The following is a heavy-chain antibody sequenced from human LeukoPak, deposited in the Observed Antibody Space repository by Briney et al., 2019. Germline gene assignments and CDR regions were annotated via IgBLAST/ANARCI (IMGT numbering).Heavy chain of an antibody. CDR3: ARDMRDYGDYVDY. CDR1: GFSFSTYS. V-gene: IGHV3-21*01. Sequence: PGGSLRLSCAASGFSFSTYSMNWIRQAPGKGLEWVSSISSRSSYIYYADSVTGRFTISRDNAKNSLYLQMNSLRAEDTAVYYCARDMRDYGDYVDYWGQGTLVIVSS. D-gene: IGHD4-17*01. CDR2: ISSRSSYI. J-gene: IGHJ4*02.